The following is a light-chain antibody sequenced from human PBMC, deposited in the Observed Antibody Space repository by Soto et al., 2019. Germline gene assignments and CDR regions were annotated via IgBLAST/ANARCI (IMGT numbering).Light chain of an antibody. CDR1: TGAVTSDYY. CDR2: RTS. J-gene: IGLJ3*02. V-gene: IGLV7-43*01. CDR3: VLLYGGAWV. Sequence: QTVVTQEHSLTVSPGGTVTLTCALTTGAVTSDYYPNWFQRKPGQALRTLIYRTSNKHSWTPARFSGSLLGGKAALTLSGVQPEDEADYYCVLLYGGAWVFGGGTKLTVL.